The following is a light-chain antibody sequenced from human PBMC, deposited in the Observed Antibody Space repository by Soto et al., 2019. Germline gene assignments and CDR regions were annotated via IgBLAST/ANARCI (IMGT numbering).Light chain of an antibody. J-gene: IGLJ3*02. Sequence: QSALTQPASVSGSPGQSISVSCTGSSGDVGSYKYVSWYQQHPGKAPKLMIYDVNKWPSGVPHRFSGSKSGNTASLTISGLQAEDEADYHCCSYAGSHTPWVFGGGTKLTVL. CDR2: DVN. V-gene: IGLV2-14*03. CDR3: CSYAGSHTPWV. CDR1: SGDVGSYKY.